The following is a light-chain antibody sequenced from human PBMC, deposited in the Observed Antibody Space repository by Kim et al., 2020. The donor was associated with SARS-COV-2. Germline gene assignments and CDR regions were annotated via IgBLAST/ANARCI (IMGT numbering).Light chain of an antibody. CDR1: SGHSSYA. CDR3: QTWGTGFKV. Sequence: VKLTGTLSSGHSSYAIAWHQQQPEKGPRYLMRLNSDGSHSKGDGIPDRFSGSSSGAERYLTISSLQSEDEADYYCQTWGTGFKVFGGGTQLTVL. V-gene: IGLV4-69*01. CDR2: LNSDGSH. J-gene: IGLJ3*02.